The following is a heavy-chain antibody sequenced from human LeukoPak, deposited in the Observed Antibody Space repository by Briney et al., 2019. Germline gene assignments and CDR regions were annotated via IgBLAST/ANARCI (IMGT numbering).Heavy chain of an antibody. Sequence: SQTLSLTCAISGDSVSSISVAWNWIRQSPSRGLEWLGRTYYRSKWYYEYAVSVKSRINISPDTSKNQFSLQLTFVTPEDTAVYYCSLARSEYHYGMDVWGQGTTVTVSS. CDR1: GDSVSSISVA. V-gene: IGHV6-1*01. J-gene: IGHJ6*02. CDR2: TYYRSKWYY. CDR3: SLARSEYHYGMDV.